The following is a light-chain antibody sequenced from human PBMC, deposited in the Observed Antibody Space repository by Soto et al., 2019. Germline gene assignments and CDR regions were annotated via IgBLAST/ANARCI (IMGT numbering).Light chain of an antibody. CDR1: QTVNNN. Sequence: VMTQSPATLSVSPGEGATLSCRASQTVNNNVAWYQLKDGQAPRLLIYGASSRATGIPDRFSGSGSGTDFTLTISRLEPEDFAVYYCQQYGSSGTFGQGTKVDIK. CDR2: GAS. J-gene: IGKJ1*01. V-gene: IGKV3-20*01. CDR3: QQYGSSGT.